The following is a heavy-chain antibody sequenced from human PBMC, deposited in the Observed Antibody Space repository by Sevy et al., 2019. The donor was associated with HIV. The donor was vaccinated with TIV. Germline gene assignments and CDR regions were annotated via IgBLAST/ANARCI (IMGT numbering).Heavy chain of an antibody. V-gene: IGHV4-39*01. CDR1: GGSISSSSYY. CDR2: IYYSGST. D-gene: IGHD6-19*01. CDR3: ASLGYSSGWSFDP. J-gene: IGHJ5*02. Sequence: SETLSLTCTVSGGSISSSSYYWGWIRHPPGKGLEWIGSIYYSGSTYYNPSLKSRVTISVDTSKNQFSLKLSSVTAADTAVYYCASLGYSSGWSFDPWGQGTLVTVSS.